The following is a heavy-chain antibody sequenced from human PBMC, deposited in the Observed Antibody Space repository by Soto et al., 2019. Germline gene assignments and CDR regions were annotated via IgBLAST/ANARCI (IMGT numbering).Heavy chain of an antibody. CDR3: AKGEIVARPEYFQH. J-gene: IGHJ1*01. D-gene: IGHD6-6*01. CDR1: GFTFSSYG. V-gene: IGHV3-30*18. Sequence: QVQLVESGGGVVQPGRSLRLSCAASGFTFSSYGMHWVRQAPGKGLEWVAVISYDGSNKYYADSVKGRFTISRDNSKNTLYLQMNSLRAEDTAVYYCAKGEIVARPEYFQHWGQGTLVTVSS. CDR2: ISYDGSNK.